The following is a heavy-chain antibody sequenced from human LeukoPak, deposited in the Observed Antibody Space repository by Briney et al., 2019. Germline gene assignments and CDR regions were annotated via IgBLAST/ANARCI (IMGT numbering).Heavy chain of an antibody. J-gene: IGHJ4*02. CDR2: MNPNSGNT. CDR1: GYTFTSYD. CDR3: ARGVSASYYDFWSGYVYYFDY. V-gene: IGHV1-8*01. D-gene: IGHD3-3*01. Sequence: ASVEVSCKASGYTFTSYDINWVRQATGQGLEWMGWMNPNSGNTGYAQKFQGRVTMTRNTSISTAYMELSSLRSEDTAVYYCARGVSASYYDFWSGYVYYFDYWGQGTLVTVSS.